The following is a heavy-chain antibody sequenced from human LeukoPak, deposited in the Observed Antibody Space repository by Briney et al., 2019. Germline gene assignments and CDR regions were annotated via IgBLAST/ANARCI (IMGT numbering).Heavy chain of an antibody. D-gene: IGHD3-10*01. J-gene: IGHJ6*02. Sequence: GGSLRLSCEASGFTFSSHAIHWVRQAPGKGLEWVAFISYDGVNKHYADSVKGRFTLSRDNSKNTLYLQMNSLRAEDTAVYYCARELGYYGSGSYSPSYYYYGMDVWGQGTTVTVSS. CDR2: ISYDGVNK. V-gene: IGHV3-30-3*01. CDR1: GFTFSSHA. CDR3: ARELGYYGSGSYSPSYYYYGMDV.